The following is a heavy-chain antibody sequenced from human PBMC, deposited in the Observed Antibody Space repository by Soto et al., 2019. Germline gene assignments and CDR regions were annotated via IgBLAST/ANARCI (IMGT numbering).Heavy chain of an antibody. Sequence: EVQVVESGGGLVQPGGSLRLSCAASGFTFSNFWMSWVRQAPGKGLEWVANIKPDGSAQYYVDSVKGRFTISRDNAKNSLYLQMNSLSVEDTAVYYCTRERLDNYWGQGTLVSVSS. J-gene: IGHJ4*02. V-gene: IGHV3-7*01. CDR2: IKPDGSAQ. CDR3: TRERLDNY. D-gene: IGHD4-17*01. CDR1: GFTFSNFW.